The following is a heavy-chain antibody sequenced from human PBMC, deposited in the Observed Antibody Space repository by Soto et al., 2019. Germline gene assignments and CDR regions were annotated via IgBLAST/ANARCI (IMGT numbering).Heavy chain of an antibody. CDR2: IDWDDDK. J-gene: IGHJ5*02. V-gene: IGHV2-70*01. Sequence: SCPTLVNPTQTLTLTCTFSGFSLSTSGMCVSWIRQPPGKALEWLALIDWDDDKYYSTSLKTRLTISKDTSKNQVVLTMTNMEPVDTATYYCARIPDCINGGPPGMGWFDPWGQGTLVTVSS. CDR1: GFSLSTSGMC. D-gene: IGHD2-8*01. CDR3: ARIPDCINGGPPGMGWFDP.